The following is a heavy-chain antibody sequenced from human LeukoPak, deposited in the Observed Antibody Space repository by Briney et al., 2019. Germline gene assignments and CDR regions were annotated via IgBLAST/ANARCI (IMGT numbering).Heavy chain of an antibody. CDR3: ASRLTGTTAYYFDY. Sequence: KPSETLSLPCTVSGGSISSSSYYWGRIRQPPGKGVEWIGSIYYSGSTYYNPSLKSRVTISVDKSKNQFSLKLSSVTAADTAVYYCASRLTGTTAYYFDYWGQGTLVTVSS. J-gene: IGHJ4*02. CDR2: IYYSGST. V-gene: IGHV4-39*07. D-gene: IGHD1-7*01. CDR1: GGSISSSSYY.